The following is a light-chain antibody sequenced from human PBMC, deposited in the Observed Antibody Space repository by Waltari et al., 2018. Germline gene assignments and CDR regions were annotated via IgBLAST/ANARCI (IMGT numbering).Light chain of an antibody. J-gene: IGKJ1*01. Sequence: EIVLTQPPGTLSLSPGERATLSCRASQSVSKYLAWYQQKPGQAPRLLIYDSSIRATGIPDRFSGSGSGTDFSLTISRLEPEDFAVYYCQKYVNLPATFGQGTKVEIK. CDR2: DSS. CDR3: QKYVNLPAT. CDR1: QSVSKY. V-gene: IGKV3-20*01.